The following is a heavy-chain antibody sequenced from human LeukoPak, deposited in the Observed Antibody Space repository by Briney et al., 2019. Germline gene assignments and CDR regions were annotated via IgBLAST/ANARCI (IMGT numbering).Heavy chain of an antibody. J-gene: IGHJ4*02. CDR1: GFTFSGYW. CDR2: IKQDGSEK. D-gene: IGHD3-10*01. CDR3: ARDLNYYGSGSHDY. Sequence: PGGSLRLSCAASGFTFSGYWMSWVRQAPGKGLEWVANIKQDGSEKYYVDSVKGRFTISRDNAKNSLYLQMNSLRAEDTAVYYCARDLNYYGSGSHDYWGQGTLVTVSS. V-gene: IGHV3-7*03.